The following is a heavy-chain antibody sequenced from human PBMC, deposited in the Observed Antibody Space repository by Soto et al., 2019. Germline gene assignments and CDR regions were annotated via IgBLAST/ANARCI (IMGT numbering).Heavy chain of an antibody. CDR2: IYSSGSS. Sequence: PSETLSLTCSVSGVSISSGADYWSWIRQRPGKGLEWIGSIYSSGSSSYNPALKSRLTISLDTSKNQFPLKRTSVTAADTAVYYCARFAYRSGWNFDYWGRGTLVTVSS. CDR3: ARFAYRSGWNFDY. J-gene: IGHJ4*02. D-gene: IGHD6-19*01. CDR1: GVSISSGADY. V-gene: IGHV4-31*03.